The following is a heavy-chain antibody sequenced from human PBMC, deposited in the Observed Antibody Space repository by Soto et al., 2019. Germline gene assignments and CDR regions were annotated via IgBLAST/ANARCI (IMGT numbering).Heavy chain of an antibody. CDR3: AKAKTSGWYYFDF. CDR1: GFTFDSCA. D-gene: IGHD6-19*01. CDR2: ISGSGGST. Sequence: EVQILESGGGLVQPGESLRLSCADSGFTFDSCAMSCVRQAPGKGLEWILGISGSGGSTYYADSVKGRFTISRDNSKNTVYLQMNSLRADDTPVYYCAKAKTSGWYYFDFWGQGTLVTVSS. J-gene: IGHJ4*02. V-gene: IGHV3-23*01.